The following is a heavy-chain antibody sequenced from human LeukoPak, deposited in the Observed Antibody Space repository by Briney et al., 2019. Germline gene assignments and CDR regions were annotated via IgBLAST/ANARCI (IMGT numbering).Heavy chain of an antibody. D-gene: IGHD3-10*01. Sequence: GGSLRLSCAASGFTFSDQSMNWVRQAPGEGLEWVSSISANRLHIFYADLVKGRFTISRDNAKNSLYLQMNNLRVEDTAVYYCVGPDSQFDCWGQGTLVTVSS. V-gene: IGHV3-21*01. CDR3: VGPDSQFDC. CDR1: GFTFSDQS. J-gene: IGHJ4*02. CDR2: ISANRLHI.